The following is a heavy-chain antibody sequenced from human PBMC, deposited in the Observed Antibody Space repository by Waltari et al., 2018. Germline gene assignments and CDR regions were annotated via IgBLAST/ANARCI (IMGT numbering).Heavy chain of an antibody. V-gene: IGHV4-38-2*01. CDR1: GYSISSGYY. D-gene: IGHD3-16*01. CDR2: IYHSGSP. Sequence: QVQLQESGPGLVKPSETLSLTCAVSGYSISSGYYWGWIRQPPGKGLEWIGSIYHSGSPYYTPSLKGRATLSVDTSKNQFPLKLSSGAAADTAGYYCAGHLGGRNYWGQGTLVTVSS. CDR3: AGHLGGRNY. J-gene: IGHJ4*02.